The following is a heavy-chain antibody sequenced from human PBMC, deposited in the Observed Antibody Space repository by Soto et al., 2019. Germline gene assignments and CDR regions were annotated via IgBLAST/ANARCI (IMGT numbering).Heavy chain of an antibody. V-gene: IGHV4-31*03. CDR3: ASGRPYYYDSSGYSAIDY. D-gene: IGHD3-22*01. CDR1: GGSISRGGFF. Sequence: TSETLALTCPVSGGSISRGGFFWGRIRQDPGKGLEWIGYIYYSGSTYYNPSLKSRVTISVDTSKNQFSLKLSSVTAADTAVYYCASGRPYYYDSSGYSAIDYWGQGTLVTVSS. CDR2: IYYSGST. J-gene: IGHJ4*02.